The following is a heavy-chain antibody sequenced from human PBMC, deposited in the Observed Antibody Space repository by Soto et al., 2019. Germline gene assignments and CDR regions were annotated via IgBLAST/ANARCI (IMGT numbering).Heavy chain of an antibody. CDR3: ARTVRDAFDI. J-gene: IGHJ3*02. CDR1: GGSISNGAYS. V-gene: IGHV4-30-2*01. D-gene: IGHD4-4*01. Sequence: QHQLQESGAGLVRPSQTLSLTCAVSGGSISNGAYSWSWIRQPPGKALEWIGFIFDSGRTSYSPSLKSRVTISVDRSKNEFSLRLTSVTAADTAMYYCARTVRDAFDIWGQGALVTVSS. CDR2: IFDSGRT.